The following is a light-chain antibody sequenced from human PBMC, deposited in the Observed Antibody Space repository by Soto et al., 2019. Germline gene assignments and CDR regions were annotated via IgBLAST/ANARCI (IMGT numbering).Light chain of an antibody. CDR2: DAS. CDR1: QGISSW. J-gene: IGKJ5*01. V-gene: IGKV1-33*01. CDR3: QQYDNIRVT. Sequence: VQMTQSPSSVSASVGDRVTITCRASQGISSWLAWYQQKPGKAPKLLISDASILETGVPSRFSGSGSGTDFTFTISSLQPEDIATYYCQQYDNIRVTFGQGTRLEIK.